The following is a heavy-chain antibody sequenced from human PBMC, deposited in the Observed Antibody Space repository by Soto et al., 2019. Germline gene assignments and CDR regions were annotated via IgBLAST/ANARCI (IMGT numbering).Heavy chain of an antibody. CDR2: ISGSGYAT. CDR3: AKEETVLVNYYYYYGMDV. D-gene: IGHD4-17*01. J-gene: IGHJ6*01. CDR1: GFTFSSYA. Sequence: EVQLLESGGGLVQPGGSLRLSCAASGFTFSSYAMSLVRQAPGRGLEWVSVISGSGYATYYADSVKGRFTVSRDNSNDTVYLQMNSRRAEDTAVYYCAKEETVLVNYYYYYGMDVWGQGTTVTVSS. V-gene: IGHV3-23*01.